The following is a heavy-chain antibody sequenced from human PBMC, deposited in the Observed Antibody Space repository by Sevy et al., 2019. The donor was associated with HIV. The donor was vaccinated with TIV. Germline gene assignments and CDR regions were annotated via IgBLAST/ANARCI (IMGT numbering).Heavy chain of an antibody. V-gene: IGHV3-23*01. D-gene: IGHD7-27*01. J-gene: IGHJ5*02. Sequence: GGSLRLSCAASGFTFSGYAMSWVRQAPGNGLEWVSLITGSGSKTYYADSVKGRFTISRDNSKNTVNLQMNSLRVEDTAIYYCAKETWGLFDPRGQGMLVTVSS. CDR1: GFTFSGYA. CDR2: ITGSGSKT. CDR3: AKETWGLFDP.